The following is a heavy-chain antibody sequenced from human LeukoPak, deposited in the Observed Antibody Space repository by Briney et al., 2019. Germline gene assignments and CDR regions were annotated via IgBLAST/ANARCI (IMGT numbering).Heavy chain of an antibody. D-gene: IGHD6-13*01. CDR3: APIAAAGWDPRPNWFDP. CDR2: FDPEDGET. Sequence: ASVKVSCKASGYTFTGYYMHWVRQAPGQGLEWMGGFDPEDGETIYAQKFQGRVTMTEDTSTDTAYMELSSLRSEDTAVYYCAPIAAAGWDPRPNWFDPWGQGTLVTVSS. V-gene: IGHV1-24*01. CDR1: GYTFTGYY. J-gene: IGHJ5*02.